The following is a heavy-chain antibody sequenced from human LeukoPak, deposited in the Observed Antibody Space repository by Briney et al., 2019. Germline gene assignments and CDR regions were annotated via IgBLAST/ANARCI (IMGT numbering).Heavy chain of an antibody. D-gene: IGHD3-10*01. CDR3: ARVGLGGYYYYYYMDV. J-gene: IGHJ6*03. V-gene: IGHV4-31*03. CDR2: IYYSGST. Sequence: SETLSLTCTVSGGSISSGGYYWSWIRQHPGTGLEWIGYIYYSGSTYYNPSLKSRVTISVDTSKNQFSLKLSSVTAADTAVYYCARVGLGGYYYYYYMDVWGKGTTVTVSS. CDR1: GGSISSGGYY.